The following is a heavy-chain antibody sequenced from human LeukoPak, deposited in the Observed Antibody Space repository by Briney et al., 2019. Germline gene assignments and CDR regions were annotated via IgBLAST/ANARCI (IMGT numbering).Heavy chain of an antibody. CDR2: ISGSGGST. V-gene: IGHV3-23*01. Sequence: PGGSLRLSCAASGFTFSSYAMTWVRQAPGKGLECVSAISGSGGSTYYADSVKGRFTISRDNSKNTLYLQMNSLRAEDTAVYYCAKGHYDILTGGYNWFDPWGQGTLVTVSS. J-gene: IGHJ5*02. CDR3: AKGHYDILTGGYNWFDP. D-gene: IGHD3-9*01. CDR1: GFTFSSYA.